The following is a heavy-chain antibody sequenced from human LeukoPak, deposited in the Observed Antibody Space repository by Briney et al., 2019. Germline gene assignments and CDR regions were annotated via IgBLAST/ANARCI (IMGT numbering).Heavy chain of an antibody. J-gene: IGHJ4*02. Sequence: GGSLRLSCAASGFNFRDAAMTWVRQTPGKGLEWVALIRSDGSSKNYADSVKGRFTISRDASKNTVYLQMNSLRAEDTAVYSCAKWSGDYPSYYLDYWGQGTLVTVSS. CDR2: IRSDGSSK. CDR3: AKWSGDYPSYYLDY. CDR1: GFNFRDAA. V-gene: IGHV3-30*02. D-gene: IGHD4-17*01.